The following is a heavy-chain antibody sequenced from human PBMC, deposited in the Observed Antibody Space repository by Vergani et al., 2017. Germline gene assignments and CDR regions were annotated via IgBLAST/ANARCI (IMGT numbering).Heavy chain of an antibody. V-gene: IGHV3-9*01. CDR3: VKDAIYYYGSGSYDY. D-gene: IGHD3-10*01. CDR2: ISWNSGNI. CDR1: GFTFHDYA. Sequence: EVQLVESGGGLVQPGRSLRISCAASGFTFHDYAMHWVRQAPGKGLEWVSSISWNSGNIGYADSVKGRFTISRDNDNNSLYLQMNSLRAEDTALYYCVKDAIYYYGSGSYDYWGQGTLVTVSS. J-gene: IGHJ4*02.